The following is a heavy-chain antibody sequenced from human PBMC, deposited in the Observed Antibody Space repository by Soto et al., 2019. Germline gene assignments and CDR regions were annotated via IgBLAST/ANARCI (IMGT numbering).Heavy chain of an antibody. V-gene: IGHV3-23*01. CDR2: ISGSGGST. CDR3: ARDYIAARRVNWLDP. CDR1: GFTFSSYA. J-gene: IGHJ5*02. D-gene: IGHD6-6*01. Sequence: GGSLRLSCAASGFTFSSYAMSWVRQAPGKGLEWVSAISGSGGSTYYADSVKGRFTISRDNAKNSLYLQMNSLRAEDTAVYYCARDYIAARRVNWLDPWGQGTLVTVSS.